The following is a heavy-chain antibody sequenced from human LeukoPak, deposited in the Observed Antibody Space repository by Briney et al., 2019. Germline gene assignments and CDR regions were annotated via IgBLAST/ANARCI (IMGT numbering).Heavy chain of an antibody. D-gene: IGHD4-17*01. CDR3: ARDCAARNDYGDCLEGIGTGGIDY. Sequence: GALRPSFAASGFTFSSYVIHWGRHGPGEGVEWVSVILYDGSKKYYADSRKGRFTISRDNSKETLYLQMHSLRDEDTVVSYCARDCAARNDYGDCLEGIGTGGIDYWGQGTLVTVSS. CDR2: ILYDGSKK. CDR1: GFTFSSYV. J-gene: IGHJ4*02. V-gene: IGHV3-33*01.